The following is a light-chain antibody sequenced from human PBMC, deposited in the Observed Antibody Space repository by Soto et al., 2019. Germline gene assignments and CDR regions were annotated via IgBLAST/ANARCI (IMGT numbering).Light chain of an antibody. CDR3: TSYTPSISFV. CDR1: SSDVGGYNH. CDR2: EVS. Sequence: QSVLTQPASVSGSPGQSLTVSCTGTSSDVGGYNHVSWYQQHPGKAPKLLIFEVSNRPSGVSDRFSGSKSGNTASLTISGLQAEDEADYYCTSYTPSISFVFGIGIKVTVL. V-gene: IGLV2-14*01. J-gene: IGLJ1*01.